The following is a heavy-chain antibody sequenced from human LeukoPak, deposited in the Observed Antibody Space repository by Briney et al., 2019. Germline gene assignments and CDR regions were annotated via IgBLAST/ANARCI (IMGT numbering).Heavy chain of an antibody. V-gene: IGHV1-69*04. CDR3: ARSESSWYVYGMDV. J-gene: IGHJ6*02. CDR2: IIPILGIA. CDR1: GGTFSSYA. Sequence: SVKVSCKASGGTFSSYAISWVRQAPGQGLEWMGRIIPILGIANYAQKFQGRVTITADKSTSTAYMELSSLRSEDTAVYYCARSESSWYVYGMDVWGQGTTVTVSS. D-gene: IGHD6-13*01.